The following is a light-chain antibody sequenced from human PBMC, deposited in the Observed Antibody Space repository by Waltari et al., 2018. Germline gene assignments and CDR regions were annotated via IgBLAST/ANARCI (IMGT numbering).Light chain of an antibody. V-gene: IGLV2-18*02. Sequence: QSALTQPPSVSGSPGQSVTISCTGTSSDIGSYNRVSWYQQSPGTAPKLIIYEVTVRPAGVPDRFSGSKAGNTASLTIAGLQAEDEADYYCDSYAGDNTVIFGGGIRLTVL. CDR1: SSDIGSYNR. CDR3: DSYAGDNTVI. J-gene: IGLJ2*01. CDR2: EVT.